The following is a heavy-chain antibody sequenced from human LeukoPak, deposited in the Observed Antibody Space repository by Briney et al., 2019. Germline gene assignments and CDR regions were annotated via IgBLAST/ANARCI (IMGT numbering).Heavy chain of an antibody. V-gene: IGHV4-59*08. CDR1: GASINSYY. CDR2: IYYSGIT. CDR3: ARGMTTVTH. Sequence: SETLSLTCTVSGASINSYYWSWIRQPPGKGLEWLGYIYYSGITNYNPSLKSRVTISVDTSRNQFPLKLSSVTAADTAVYYCARGMTTVTHWGQGTLVTVSS. J-gene: IGHJ4*02. D-gene: IGHD4-11*01.